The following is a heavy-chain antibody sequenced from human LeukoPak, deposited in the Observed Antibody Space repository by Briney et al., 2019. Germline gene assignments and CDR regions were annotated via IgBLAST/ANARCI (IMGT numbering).Heavy chain of an antibody. V-gene: IGHV4-39*07. D-gene: IGHD2-8*01. CDR3: AREGGGYCTNGVCYSNYYMDV. J-gene: IGHJ6*03. CDR1: GGSISSSSYY. Sequence: SETLSLTCTVSGGSISSSSYYWGWIRQPPGKGLEWIGSIYYSGSTYYNPSLKSRVTISVGTSKNQFSLKLSSVTAADTAVYYCAREGGGYCTNGVCYSNYYMDVWGKGTTVTVSS. CDR2: IYYSGST.